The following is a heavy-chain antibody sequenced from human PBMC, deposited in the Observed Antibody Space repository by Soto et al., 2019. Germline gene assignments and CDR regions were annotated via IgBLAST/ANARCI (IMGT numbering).Heavy chain of an antibody. Sequence: GGSLRLSCVASGFNLSHPWMTWVRQAAGKGLEWVGRIKSKTDGGTADYAAPVKGRATISRDDSKNTVYLQMNSLKTEDTAVYYCTTGIYYDILTGYHNIAYWGQGALVTVSS. CDR3: TTGIYYDILTGYHNIAY. D-gene: IGHD3-9*01. J-gene: IGHJ4*02. CDR1: GFNLSHPW. CDR2: IKSKTDGGTA. V-gene: IGHV3-15*01.